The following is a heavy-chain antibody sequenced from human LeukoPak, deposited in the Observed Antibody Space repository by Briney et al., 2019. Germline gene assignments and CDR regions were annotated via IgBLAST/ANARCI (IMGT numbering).Heavy chain of an antibody. D-gene: IGHD3-10*02. CDR3: AELGITMIGGV. CDR1: GFTFSNYG. CDR2: ISGSGGST. V-gene: IGHV3-23*01. Sequence: GGSLRLSCAASGFTFSNYGMGWVRQAPGEGLEWVSVISGSGGSTYYADSVKGRFTISRDNAKNSLYLQMNSLRAEYTAVYYCAELGITMIGGVWGKGTTVTISS. J-gene: IGHJ6*04.